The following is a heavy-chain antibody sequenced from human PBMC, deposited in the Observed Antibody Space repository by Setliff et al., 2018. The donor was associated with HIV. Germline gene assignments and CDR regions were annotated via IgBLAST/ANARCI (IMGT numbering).Heavy chain of an antibody. V-gene: IGHV4-4*09. CDR2: IFSNGSA. D-gene: IGHD2-21*02. CDR3: ARVAYCGGDCSAWDY. Sequence: ETLSLTCTVSGSSIRGSFWSWIRQPPGKGLEWIGYIFSNGSAKYNPSLKSRVALSVDTSKNQFSLKLSSVTAADTAMYYCARVAYCGGDCSAWDYWGQGTLVTVSS. J-gene: IGHJ4*02. CDR1: GSSIRGSF.